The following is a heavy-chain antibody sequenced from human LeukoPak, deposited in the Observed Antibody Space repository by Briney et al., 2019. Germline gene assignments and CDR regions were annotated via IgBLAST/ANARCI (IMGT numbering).Heavy chain of an antibody. Sequence: GGSLRLSCAASGFTFSGYSMNWVRQAPGKGLEWVSYISSTASTIYYADSAKGRFTISRDNAKNSLYLQMNSLRDEDTAVYYCARAPGSCTGGACSSGYWGQGTLVTVSS. CDR3: ARAPGSCTGGACSSGY. V-gene: IGHV3-48*02. CDR2: ISSTASTI. D-gene: IGHD2-8*02. J-gene: IGHJ4*02. CDR1: GFTFSGYS.